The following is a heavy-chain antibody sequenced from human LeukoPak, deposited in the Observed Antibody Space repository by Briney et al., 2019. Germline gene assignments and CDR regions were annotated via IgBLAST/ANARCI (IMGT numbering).Heavy chain of an antibody. CDR3: ASPYYYDTPKWEFDY. Sequence: ASVKVSCKASGGTFSSYAISWVRQVPGQGLEWMGGIIPIFGTANYAQKFQGRVTITADESTSTAYMELSSLRSEDTAVYYCASPYYYDTPKWEFDYWGQGTLVTVSS. CDR1: GGTFSSYA. J-gene: IGHJ4*02. V-gene: IGHV1-69*13. D-gene: IGHD3-22*01. CDR2: IIPIFGTA.